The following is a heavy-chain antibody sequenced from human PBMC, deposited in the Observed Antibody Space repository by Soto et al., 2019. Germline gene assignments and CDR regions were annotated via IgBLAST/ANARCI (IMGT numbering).Heavy chain of an antibody. CDR1: GYTFTSYG. Sequence: AXVKVSCKASGYTFTSYGISWVRQAPGQGLEWMGWIGAYNGNTNYAQKLQGRVTMTTDTSTSTAYMELRSLRSDDTAVYYCARDYVVAATLYWFDPWGQGTLVTVS. CDR2: IGAYNGNT. CDR3: ARDYVVAATLYWFDP. J-gene: IGHJ5*02. D-gene: IGHD2-15*01. V-gene: IGHV1-18*01.